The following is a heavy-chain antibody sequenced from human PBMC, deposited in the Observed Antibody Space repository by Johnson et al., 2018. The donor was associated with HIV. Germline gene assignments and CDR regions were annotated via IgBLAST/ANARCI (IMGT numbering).Heavy chain of an antibody. J-gene: IGHJ3*02. CDR1: GFTFDDYA. CDR2: ISWNSGSI. Sequence: QLVESGGGLVQPGRSLRLSCAASGFTFDDYAMHWVRQAPGKGLEWVSGISWNSGSIGYADSVKGRFTISRDNAKNSLYLQMNSLRAEDTAVYYCARGWQQRAFDIWGQGTMVTVSS. CDR3: ARGWQQRAFDI. D-gene: IGHD6-13*01. V-gene: IGHV3-9*01.